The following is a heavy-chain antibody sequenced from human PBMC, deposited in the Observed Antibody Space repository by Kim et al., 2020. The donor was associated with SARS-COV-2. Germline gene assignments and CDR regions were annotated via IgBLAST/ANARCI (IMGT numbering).Heavy chain of an antibody. V-gene: IGHV4-34*01. Sequence: NYHPALTSRVTISVDTSKIQFSLKLSSVTAADTAVYYCARKSSSSYYFDYWGQGTLVTVSS. J-gene: IGHJ4*02. CDR3: ARKSSSSYYFDY. D-gene: IGHD6-6*01.